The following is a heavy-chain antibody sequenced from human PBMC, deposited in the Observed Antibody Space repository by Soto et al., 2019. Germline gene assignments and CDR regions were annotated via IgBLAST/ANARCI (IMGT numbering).Heavy chain of an antibody. J-gene: IGHJ4*02. Sequence: QVQLVQSGAEVKKPGASVKVSCKASGYTFTSYAMHWVRQAPGQRLEWMGWINAGNGNTKYSQKFQGRVTITRDTSASTAYMELGSLRSEDTAVYYCAIAIAVAFRYAHFDYWGQGTLVTVSS. CDR1: GYTFTSYA. D-gene: IGHD6-19*01. CDR3: AIAIAVAFRYAHFDY. CDR2: INAGNGNT. V-gene: IGHV1-3*01.